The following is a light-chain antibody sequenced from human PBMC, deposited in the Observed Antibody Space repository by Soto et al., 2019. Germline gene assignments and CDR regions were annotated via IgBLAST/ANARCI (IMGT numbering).Light chain of an antibody. CDR3: SSYTASASYV. V-gene: IGLV2-14*03. CDR1: SSDIGTYNF. CDR2: DVS. J-gene: IGLJ1*01. Sequence: QSALTQPASVSGSPGQSITISCTGTSSDIGTYNFVSWYQQHPGKAPKLMTYDVSNRPSGVSNRFSGSKSGNTASLTISGLQAEDEADYYCSSYTASASYVFGTGNKLTVL.